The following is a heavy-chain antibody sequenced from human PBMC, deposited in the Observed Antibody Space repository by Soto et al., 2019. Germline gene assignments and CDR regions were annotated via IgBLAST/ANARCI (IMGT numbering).Heavy chain of an antibody. V-gene: IGHV5-51*01. D-gene: IGHD1-26*01. CDR1: VYSFTSYW. Sequence: GESLKISCKGSVYSFTSYWIGWVRQMPGKGLKRMWIIYPVDSDTRYSPSFQSKDTITADKSISTAYLQWRSLKASVNAMYYCARHIVRTSNGFDPWGQGTLVTVSS. CDR2: IYPVDSDT. J-gene: IGHJ5*02. CDR3: ARHIVRTSNGFDP.